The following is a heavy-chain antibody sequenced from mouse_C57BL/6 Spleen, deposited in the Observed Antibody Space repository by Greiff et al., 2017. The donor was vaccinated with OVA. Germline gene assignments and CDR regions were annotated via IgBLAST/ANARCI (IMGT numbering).Heavy chain of an antibody. CDR1: GYTFTSYW. V-gene: IGHV1-69*01. D-gene: IGHD2-5*01. CDR2: IDPSDSYT. CDR3: ARPYSNYDRYAMDY. Sequence: QVQLQQSGAELVMPGASVKLSCKASGYTFTSYWMHWVKQRPGQGLEWIGEIDPSDSYTNYNQKFKGKSTLTVDKSSSTAYMQLSSLTSEDSAVYYCARPYSNYDRYAMDYWGQGTSVTVSS. J-gene: IGHJ4*01.